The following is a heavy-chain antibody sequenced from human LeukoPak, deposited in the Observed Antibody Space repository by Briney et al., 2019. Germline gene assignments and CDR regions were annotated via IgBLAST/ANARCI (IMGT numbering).Heavy chain of an antibody. Sequence: GGSLRLSCAASGFTFDDYGMSWVRQAPGKGLEWVSGINWNGGSTGYADSVKGRFTISRDNAKNSLYLQMNSLRAEDTALYHCARVLDDGSGYYLFDYWGQGTLVTVSS. CDR3: ARVLDDGSGYYLFDY. J-gene: IGHJ4*02. D-gene: IGHD3-22*01. CDR2: INWNGGST. V-gene: IGHV3-20*01. CDR1: GFTFDDYG.